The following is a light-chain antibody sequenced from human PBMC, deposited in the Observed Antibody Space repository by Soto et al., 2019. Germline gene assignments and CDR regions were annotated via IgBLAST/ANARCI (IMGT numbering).Light chain of an antibody. CDR3: QTWDTGARVV. CDR2: LSSDGSH. Sequence: QPVLTQSPSASASLGASVKLTCTLSSGHSSYAIAWHQQQPEKGPRYLMKLSSDGSHSKGYGIPDRFSGSSSGAESYLTISILQSEDEADSYCQTWDTGARVVFGGGTKLTVL. J-gene: IGLJ2*01. CDR1: SGHSSYA. V-gene: IGLV4-69*01.